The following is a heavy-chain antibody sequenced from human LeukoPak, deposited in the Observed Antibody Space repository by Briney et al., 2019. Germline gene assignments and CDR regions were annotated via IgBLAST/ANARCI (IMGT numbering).Heavy chain of an antibody. J-gene: IGHJ4*02. V-gene: IGHV3-30*18. D-gene: IGHD1-26*01. CDR3: AKDYRYSGSYEFDY. CDR2: ISYDGSNQ. CDR1: GFSFSNYA. Sequence: GGSLRLSCAASGFSFSNYAMHWVRQAPGKGLEWVAVISYDGSNQYYADSVKGRFTISRDNSKNTLYLQMNTLRVEDTAVYYCAKDYRYSGSYEFDYWGQGTLVTVSS.